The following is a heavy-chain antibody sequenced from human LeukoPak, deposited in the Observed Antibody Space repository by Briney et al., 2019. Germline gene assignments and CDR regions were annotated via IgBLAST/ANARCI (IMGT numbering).Heavy chain of an antibody. CDR3: ARDGVDYGDYGDYYYYMDV. Sequence: GGSLRLSCAASGFTFSSYWMSWVRQAPGKGLEWVANIKQDGSEKYYVDSVKGRFTISRDNAKNSLYLQMNSLRAEDTAVYYCARDGVDYGDYGDYYYYMDVWGKGTTVTVSS. D-gene: IGHD4-17*01. V-gene: IGHV3-7*01. CDR2: IKQDGSEK. CDR1: GFTFSSYW. J-gene: IGHJ6*03.